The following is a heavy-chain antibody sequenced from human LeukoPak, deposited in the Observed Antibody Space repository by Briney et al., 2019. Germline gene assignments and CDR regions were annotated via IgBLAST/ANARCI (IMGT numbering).Heavy chain of an antibody. CDR3: ARDHIVVVPARHAFDI. V-gene: IGHV4-59*06. CDR2: IYYSGST. CDR1: GGSISSYY. Sequence: PSETLSLTCTVSGGSISSYYWSWIRQHPGKGLEWIGYIYYSGSTYYNPSLKSRVTISVDTSKNQFSLKLSSVTAADTAVYYCARDHIVVVPARHAFDIWGQGTMVTVSS. D-gene: IGHD2-2*01. J-gene: IGHJ3*02.